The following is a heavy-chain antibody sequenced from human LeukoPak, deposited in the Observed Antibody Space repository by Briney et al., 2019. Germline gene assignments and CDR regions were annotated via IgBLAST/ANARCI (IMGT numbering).Heavy chain of an antibody. CDR2: INPNSGGT. J-gene: IGHJ4*02. CDR1: GYTFTGYF. Sequence: GASVKVSCKASGYTFTGYFIHWVRQAPGQGLEWMGWINPNSGGTNYAQNFQGRVTMTRDTSISTAYMELSRLRSEDTAVYYCARGGPLSYSSSQNWGQGTLVTVSS. CDR3: ARGGPLSYSSSQN. D-gene: IGHD6-6*01. V-gene: IGHV1-2*02.